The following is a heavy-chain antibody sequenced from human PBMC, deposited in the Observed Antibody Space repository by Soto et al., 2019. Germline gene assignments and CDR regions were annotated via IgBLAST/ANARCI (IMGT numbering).Heavy chain of an antibody. CDR2: IKQDGTEK. D-gene: IGHD5-18*01. CDR1: GFTFSRYW. CDR3: ARGDTPMITGMDSFDI. V-gene: IGHV3-7*01. J-gene: IGHJ3*02. Sequence: EVQLVESGGGLVQPGGSLRLSCAASGFTFSRYWMNWVRQAPGKGLEWVANIKQDGTEKNYVDSVKGRVTISRDNARNSLYLQMDSLRAEDTAVYFCARGDTPMITGMDSFDIWGQGTMVTVSS.